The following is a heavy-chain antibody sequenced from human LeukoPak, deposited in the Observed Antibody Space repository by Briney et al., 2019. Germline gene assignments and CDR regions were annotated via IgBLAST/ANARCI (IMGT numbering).Heavy chain of an antibody. D-gene: IGHD2-2*01. CDR3: AGGSRSSSAEKPDDAFDI. CDR1: GGSISSSNW. CDR2: IYHSGST. V-gene: IGHV4-4*02. Sequence: SGTLSLTCAVSGGSISSSNWWSWVRQPPGKGLEWIGEIYHSGSTNYNPSLKSRVTISVDKSKNQFSLKLSSVTAADTAVYYCAGGSRSSSAEKPDDAFDIWGQGTMVTVSS. J-gene: IGHJ3*02.